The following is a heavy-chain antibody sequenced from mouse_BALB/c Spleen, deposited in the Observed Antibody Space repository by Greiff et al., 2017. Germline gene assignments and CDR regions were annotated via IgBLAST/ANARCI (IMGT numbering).Heavy chain of an antibody. Sequence: EVKLEESGPGLVKPSQSLSLTCSVTGYSITSGYYWNWIRQFPGNKLEWMGYISYDGSNNYNPSLKNRISITRDTSKNQFFLKLNSVTTEDTATYYCAREGNRYGWFAYWGQGTLVTVSA. D-gene: IGHD2-14*01. CDR1: GYSITSGYY. CDR2: ISYDGSN. CDR3: AREGNRYGWFAY. J-gene: IGHJ3*01. V-gene: IGHV3-6*02.